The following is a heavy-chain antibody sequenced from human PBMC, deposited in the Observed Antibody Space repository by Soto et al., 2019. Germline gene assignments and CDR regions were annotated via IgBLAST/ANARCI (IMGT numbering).Heavy chain of an antibody. CDR3: ARDLPESRNDAPTDY. CDR2: IIPILGIA. V-gene: IGHV1-69*08. D-gene: IGHD1-1*01. Sequence: QVQLVQSGAEVKKPGSSVKVSCKASGGTFSSYTISWVRQAPGQGLEWMGRIIPILGIANYAQKFQGRVTITADKSTSTAYMELSSQRSEDTAVYYCARDLPESRNDAPTDYWGQGTLVTVSS. J-gene: IGHJ4*02. CDR1: GGTFSSYT.